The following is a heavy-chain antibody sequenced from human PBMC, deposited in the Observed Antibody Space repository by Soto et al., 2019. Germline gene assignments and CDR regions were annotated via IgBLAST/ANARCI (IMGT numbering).Heavy chain of an antibody. D-gene: IGHD6-19*01. CDR3: VRDETYTSGWYFGL. CDR2: ISGYNGKT. CDR1: GYMFNSYG. Sequence: QVQLVQSGGEVKEPGASVKVSCKTSGYMFNSYGMSWVRQAPGQGLEWMGWISGYNGKTEYAQKFQGRVSMTTETSTTTVYMELRSLRADDTALYYCVRDETYTSGWYFGLWGQGTLVTVPS. V-gene: IGHV1-18*01. J-gene: IGHJ4*02.